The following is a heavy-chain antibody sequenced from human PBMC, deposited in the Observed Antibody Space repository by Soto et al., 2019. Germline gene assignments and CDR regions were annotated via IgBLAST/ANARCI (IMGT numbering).Heavy chain of an antibody. CDR1: GGSISSGGYS. D-gene: IGHD2-2*01. Sequence: TLSLTCAFSGGSISSGGYSWSWIRQPPGKGLEWIGYIYHSGSTYYNPSLKSRVTISVDRSKNQFSLKLSSVTAADTAVYYCARVPDRWGQGTLGTVSS. CDR3: ARVPDR. V-gene: IGHV4-30-2*01. CDR2: IYHSGST. J-gene: IGHJ5*02.